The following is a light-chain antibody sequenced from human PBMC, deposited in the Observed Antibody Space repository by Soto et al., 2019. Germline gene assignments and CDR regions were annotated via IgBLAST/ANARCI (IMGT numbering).Light chain of an antibody. V-gene: IGLV8-61*01. CDR2: STN. CDR3: VLDMGSGISV. Sequence: QAVVTQEPSFSVSPGGTVTLNCGLSSGSVSTSYYPSWYQQTPGPAPRTLIYSTNTRSSGVPDRFSGSILGNKAALTITGAHADDAADYYCVLDMGSGISVFGGGTKVTVL. J-gene: IGLJ3*02. CDR1: SGSVSTSYY.